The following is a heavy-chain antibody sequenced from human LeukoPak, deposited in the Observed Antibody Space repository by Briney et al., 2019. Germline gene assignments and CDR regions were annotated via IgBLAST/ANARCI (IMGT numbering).Heavy chain of an antibody. V-gene: IGHV4-59*01. Sequence: SETLSLTCSVSGGSISTYYWSWIRQPPGKGLEWIGYIYYSGSTNYNPSLKSRVTISVDTSKNQFSLELSSVTAADTAVYYCARDQYYYDSSGYYMGVAFDIWGQGTMVTVSS. CDR3: ARDQYYYDSSGYYMGVAFDI. D-gene: IGHD3-22*01. CDR2: IYYSGST. CDR1: GGSISTYY. J-gene: IGHJ3*02.